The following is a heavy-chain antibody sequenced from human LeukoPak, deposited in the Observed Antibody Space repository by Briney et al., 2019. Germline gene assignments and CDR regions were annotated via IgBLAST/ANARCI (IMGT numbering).Heavy chain of an antibody. CDR1: GGTFSSYA. D-gene: IGHD5-18*01. CDR2: IIPIFGTA. J-gene: IGHJ4*02. CDR3: ARMMGGYSYGSPIG. V-gene: IGHV1-69*13. Sequence: SVKVSCKASGGTFSSYAISWVRQAPGQGLEWMGGIIPIFGTANYAQKFQGRVTITADESTSTAYMELSSLRSEDTAVYYCARMMGGYSYGSPIGWGQGTLVTVSS.